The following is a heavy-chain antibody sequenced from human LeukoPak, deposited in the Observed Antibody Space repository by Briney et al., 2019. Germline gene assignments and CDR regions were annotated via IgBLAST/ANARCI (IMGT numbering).Heavy chain of an antibody. CDR3: AKATPCYSPKNVEILDY. CDR2: ISGSGGST. D-gene: IGHD2-15*01. CDR1: GFSVSSNY. J-gene: IGHJ4*02. V-gene: IGHV3-23*01. Sequence: PGGSLRLSCAASGFSVSSNYMSWVRQAPGKGLEWVSAISGSGGSTYYADSVKGRFTISRDNSKNTLYLQMNSLRAEDTAVYYCAKATPCYSPKNVEILDYWGQGTLVTVSS.